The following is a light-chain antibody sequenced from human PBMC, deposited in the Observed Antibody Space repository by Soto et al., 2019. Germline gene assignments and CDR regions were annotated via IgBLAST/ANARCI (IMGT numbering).Light chain of an antibody. J-gene: IGKJ1*01. V-gene: IGKV1-5*01. Sequence: DIQMTQSPSTLSASVGDRVTITCRASQSISSWLAWYQQKPGKAPKLLIYDASSLESGVPSRFSGSGSGTEFTLTISSLQPDEFATYYCQQYNSYSTFGQGTNVEIK. CDR1: QSISSW. CDR3: QQYNSYST. CDR2: DAS.